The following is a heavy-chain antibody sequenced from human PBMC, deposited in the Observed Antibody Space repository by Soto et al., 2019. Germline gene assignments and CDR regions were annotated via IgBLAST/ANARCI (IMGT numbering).Heavy chain of an antibody. D-gene: IGHD1-26*01. Sequence: SETLSLTCTVSGGSISSSSYYWSWMRQPPGKGLEWIGYIYNSGSTNCNPSLKSRVTISVDTSKNQFSLKLSSVTAADTAVYYCAREGGTYENFDYWGQGTLVTVSS. V-gene: IGHV4-61*01. CDR1: GGSISSSSYY. CDR2: IYNSGST. CDR3: AREGGTYENFDY. J-gene: IGHJ4*02.